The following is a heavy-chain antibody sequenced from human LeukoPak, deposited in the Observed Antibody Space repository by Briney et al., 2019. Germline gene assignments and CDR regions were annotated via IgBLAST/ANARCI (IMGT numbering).Heavy chain of an antibody. CDR2: ISYDGSNK. Sequence: PGGSLRLSCAASGCTFSSYAIHWVRQAPGKGLEWVAVISYDGSNKDYADSVKGRFSISRDNSKNTLYLQMNSLRAEDTAVYYCARGSHRIEYRRSAAFDPWGQGTLVTVSS. V-gene: IGHV3-30*04. D-gene: IGHD6-6*01. J-gene: IGHJ5*02. CDR3: ARGSHRIEYRRSAAFDP. CDR1: GCTFSSYA.